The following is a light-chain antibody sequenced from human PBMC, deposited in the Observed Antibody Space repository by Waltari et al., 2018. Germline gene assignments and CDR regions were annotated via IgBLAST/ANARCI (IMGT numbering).Light chain of an antibody. J-gene: IGKJ2*03. V-gene: IGKV2-28*01. CDR3: QQYYTAPYS. CDR2: LGS. CDR1: QSLLRRNGFTY. Sequence: EILMTQSPVSLTCTPGAPASTSCRFTQSLLRRNGFTYLVWYLQTPGQSPQVLIFLGSNRPSGVPDRFSGSVSGTDFTLTISSLQAEDVAVYYCQQYYTAPYSFGQGTKLEIK.